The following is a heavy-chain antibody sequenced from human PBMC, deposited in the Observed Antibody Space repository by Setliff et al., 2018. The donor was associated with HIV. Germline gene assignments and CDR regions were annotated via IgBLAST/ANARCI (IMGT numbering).Heavy chain of an antibody. V-gene: IGHV4-4*09. J-gene: IGHJ4*02. Sequence: SETLSLTCTVSGGSISGYHWNWLRQTPGKGLEWIGYIYTSRGTNYNHSLRTRVIISVDTSNQFSLKLSSVTAAAAAVYYCARSPSYRSSWEYYFDYWGQGILVTSPQ. CDR1: GGSISGYH. CDR3: ARSPSYRSSWEYYFDY. D-gene: IGHD6-13*01. CDR2: IYTSRGT.